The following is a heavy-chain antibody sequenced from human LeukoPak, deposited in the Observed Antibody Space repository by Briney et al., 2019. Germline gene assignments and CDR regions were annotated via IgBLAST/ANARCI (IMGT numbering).Heavy chain of an antibody. J-gene: IGHJ5*02. Sequence: PSKTLSLTCTVSGGSISSSSYYWGWIRQPPGKGLEWIGSIYYSGSTYYNPSLKSRVTISVDTSKNQFSLKLSSVTAADTAVYYCAREDTAQNWFDPWGQGTLVTVSS. CDR2: IYYSGST. V-gene: IGHV4-39*02. CDR1: GGSISSSSYY. D-gene: IGHD5-18*01. CDR3: AREDTAQNWFDP.